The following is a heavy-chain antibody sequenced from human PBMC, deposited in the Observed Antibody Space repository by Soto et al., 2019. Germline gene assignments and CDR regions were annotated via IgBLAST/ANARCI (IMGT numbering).Heavy chain of an antibody. Sequence: GGSLRLSCAASGFTFSSYSMNWVRQAPGKGLEWVSSISSSSSYIYYADSVKGRFTISRDNAKNSLYLQMNSLRAEDTAVYYCASVGYYDFWSGSWGKPFYFDYWGQGTLVTVSS. CDR3: ASVGYYDFWSGSWGKPFYFDY. V-gene: IGHV3-21*01. D-gene: IGHD3-3*01. CDR2: ISSSSSYI. CDR1: GFTFSSYS. J-gene: IGHJ4*02.